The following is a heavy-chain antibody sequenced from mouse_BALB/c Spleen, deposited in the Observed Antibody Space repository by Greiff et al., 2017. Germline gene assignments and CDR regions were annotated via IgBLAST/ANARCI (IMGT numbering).Heavy chain of an antibody. V-gene: IGHV5-6-3*01. J-gene: IGHJ2*01. CDR1: GFTFSSYG. CDR3: ARDRYYYGSSPYYFDY. D-gene: IGHD1-1*01. CDR2: INSNGGNT. Sequence: DVMLVESGGGLVQPGGSLKLSCAASGFTFSSYGMSWVRQTPDKRLELVATINSNGGNTYYPDSVKGRFTISRDNAKNTLYLQMSSLKSEDTAMYYCARDRYYYGSSPYYFDYWGQGTTLTVSS.